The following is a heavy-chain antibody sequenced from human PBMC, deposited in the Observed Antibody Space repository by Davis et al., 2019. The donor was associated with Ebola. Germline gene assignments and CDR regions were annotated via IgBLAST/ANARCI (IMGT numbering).Heavy chain of an antibody. Sequence: GESLKISCDTSGFTFTSYEMNWVRQAPGTGLEWLSYNSGNAGTIYYADSVKGRFTISRDNAKNSLFLQMNSLRAEDTAVYYCATKKPGTTWFDYWGQGALVTVSS. CDR2: NSGNAGTI. CDR1: GFTFTSYE. D-gene: IGHD1-1*01. CDR3: ATKKPGTTWFDY. J-gene: IGHJ4*02. V-gene: IGHV3-48*03.